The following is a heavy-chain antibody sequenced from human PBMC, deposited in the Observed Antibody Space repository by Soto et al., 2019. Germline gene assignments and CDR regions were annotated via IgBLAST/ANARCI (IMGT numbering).Heavy chain of an antibody. CDR3: ARDRRELYDYIWGSYPEIRYFDL. CDR1: GFTFSSYS. CDR2: ISSSSSTI. Sequence: GGSLRLSCAASGFTFSSYSMNWVRQAPGKGLEWVSYISSSSSTIYYADSVKGRFTISRDNAKNSLYLQMNSLRAEDTAVYYCARDRRELYDYIWGSYPEIRYFDLWGRGTLVTVSS. D-gene: IGHD3-16*02. V-gene: IGHV3-48*01. J-gene: IGHJ2*01.